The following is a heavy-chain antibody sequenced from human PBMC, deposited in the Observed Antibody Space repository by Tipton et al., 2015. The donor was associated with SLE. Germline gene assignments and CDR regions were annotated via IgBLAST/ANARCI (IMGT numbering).Heavy chain of an antibody. V-gene: IGHV3-9*01. Sequence: SLRLSCAASGFIFDDYAMHWVRQAPGKGLEWVSGINWNSGDIGYADSVKGRFTISRDNAKNSLYLQMNSLRPEDTALYYCAKDFDSYNGFDFWGQGTLVTVSS. D-gene: IGHD5-24*01. J-gene: IGHJ4*02. CDR2: INWNSGDI. CDR3: AKDFDSYNGFDF. CDR1: GFIFDDYA.